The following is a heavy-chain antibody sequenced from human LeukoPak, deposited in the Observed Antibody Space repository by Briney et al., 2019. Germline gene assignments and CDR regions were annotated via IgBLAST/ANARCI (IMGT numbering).Heavy chain of an antibody. J-gene: IGHJ3*02. V-gene: IGHV3-48*04. Sequence: GGSLRLSCAASGFTFSSYAMSWVRQAPGKGLEWVSYISSSSSTIYYADSVKGRFTISRDNAKNSLYLQMDSLRAEDTAVYYCTRDGYSGSYLGAFDIWGQGTMVTVSS. CDR3: TRDGYSGSYLGAFDI. CDR1: GFTFSSYA. CDR2: ISSSSSTI. D-gene: IGHD1-26*01.